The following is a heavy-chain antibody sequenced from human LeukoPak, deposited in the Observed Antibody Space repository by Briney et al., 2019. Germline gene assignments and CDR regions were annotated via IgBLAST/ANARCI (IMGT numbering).Heavy chain of an antibody. V-gene: IGHV1-46*01. CDR2: INPSGGST. CDR3: AAGYNSSGGLDY. D-gene: IGHD6-13*01. CDR1: GGTFSSYV. Sequence: ASVKVSCKASGGTFSSYVISWVRQAPGQGLEWMGIINPSGGSTSYAQKFQGRVTMTRDTSTSTVYMELSSLRSEDTAVYYCAAGYNSSGGLDYWGQGTLVTVSS. J-gene: IGHJ4*02.